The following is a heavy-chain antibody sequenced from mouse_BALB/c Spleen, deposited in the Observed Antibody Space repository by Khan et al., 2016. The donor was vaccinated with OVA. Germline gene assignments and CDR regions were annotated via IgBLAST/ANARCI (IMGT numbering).Heavy chain of an antibody. CDR2: ISSGGSYT. Sequence: EVQLVESGGDLVKPGGSLKLSCAASGFTFSTYGMSWVRQTPDKRLEWVATISSGGSYTYYVDSVKGRFTISRVNAKSTLYLQMSSLKSEDTAMYYCTRLAYYYNSEGFAYWGQGTLVTVSA. V-gene: IGHV5-6*01. J-gene: IGHJ3*01. CDR3: TRLAYYYNSEGFAY. CDR1: GFTFSTYG. D-gene: IGHD1-1*02.